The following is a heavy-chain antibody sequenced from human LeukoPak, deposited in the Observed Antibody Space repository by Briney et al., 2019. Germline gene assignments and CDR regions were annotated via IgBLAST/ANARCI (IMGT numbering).Heavy chain of an antibody. D-gene: IGHD2/OR15-2a*01. V-gene: IGHV3-7*01. CDR2: IKQDGSEK. CDR3: ARHRVSTFLWFDP. Sequence: GGSLRLSCAASGFTFSSYWMNWVRQAPGKGLEWVANIKQDGSEKNYVDSVKGRFSISRDNAKNSLILQMNSLRDEDTAVYYCARHRVSTFLWFDPWGQGTLVTVSS. J-gene: IGHJ5*02. CDR1: GFTFSSYW.